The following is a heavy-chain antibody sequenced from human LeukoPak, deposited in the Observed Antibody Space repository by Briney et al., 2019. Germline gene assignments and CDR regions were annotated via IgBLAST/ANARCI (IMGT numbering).Heavy chain of an antibody. CDR1: GFTFSSYW. Sequence: GSLRLSCAASGFTFSSYWMSWVRQAPGKGLEWVANIKQDGSEKYYVDSVKGRFTISRDNAKNSLYLQMNSLRAEDTAVYYCARGPITIFGPGYMDVWGKGTTVTVSS. CDR2: IKQDGSEK. D-gene: IGHD3-3*01. V-gene: IGHV3-7*01. CDR3: ARGPITIFGPGYMDV. J-gene: IGHJ6*03.